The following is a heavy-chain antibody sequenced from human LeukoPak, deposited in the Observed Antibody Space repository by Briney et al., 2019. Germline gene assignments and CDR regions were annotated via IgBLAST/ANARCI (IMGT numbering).Heavy chain of an antibody. J-gene: IGHJ3*02. CDR1: GESFNDYS. CDR3: ARGDRQHLEDAFDI. D-gene: IGHD6-13*01. CDR2: INHSGST. Sequence: SETLALTCSVYGESFNDYSCTWIRPPPGKGLAWVGEINHSGSTNYNSPLKSRVTISLDTSKNQVSLKLTPVTAAETAVYYCARGDRQHLEDAFDIWGQGTMVTVSS. V-gene: IGHV4-34*01.